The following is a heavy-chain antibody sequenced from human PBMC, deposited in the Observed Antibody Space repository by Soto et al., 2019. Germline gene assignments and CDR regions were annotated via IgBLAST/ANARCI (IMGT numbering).Heavy chain of an antibody. CDR1: GYTLTELS. D-gene: IGHD6-13*01. V-gene: IGHV1-24*01. CDR3: ATVSYSSSWYPYFDY. J-gene: IGHJ4*02. CDR2: FDPEDGET. Sequence: PSVKVSCKVSGYTLTELSMHWVRQAPGKGLEWMGGFDPEDGETIYAQKFQGRVTMTEDTSTDTAYMELSSLRSEDTAVYYCATVSYSSSWYPYFDYWGQGTLVTVSS.